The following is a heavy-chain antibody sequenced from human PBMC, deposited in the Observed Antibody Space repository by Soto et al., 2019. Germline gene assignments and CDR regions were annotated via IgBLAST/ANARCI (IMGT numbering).Heavy chain of an antibody. J-gene: IGHJ6*02. Sequence: SVKVSCKASGYTFTSYGISWVRQAPGQGLEWMGWISAYNGNTNYAQKLQGRVTMTTNTSTSTAYMELRSLRSDDTAVYYCAREVVSYYDSSGSVSRYYYYGLDVWGQGTTVTVSS. CDR1: GYTFTSYG. CDR2: ISAYNGNT. V-gene: IGHV1-18*01. CDR3: AREVVSYYDSSGSVSRYYYYGLDV. D-gene: IGHD3-22*01.